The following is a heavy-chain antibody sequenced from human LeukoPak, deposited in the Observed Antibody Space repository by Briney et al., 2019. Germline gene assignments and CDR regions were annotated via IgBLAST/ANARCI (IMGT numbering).Heavy chain of an antibody. V-gene: IGHV3-13*01. D-gene: IGHD3-10*01. J-gene: IGHJ4*02. CDR1: GFTFSSYD. CDR2: IGTAGDT. Sequence: GGSLRLSCAASGFTFSSYDMHWVRQATGKGLEWASAIGTAGDTYYPGSVKGRFTISRENAKNSLYLQMNSLRAGDTAVYYCARGNMVRGVIYFDYWGQGTLVTVSS. CDR3: ARGNMVRGVIYFDY.